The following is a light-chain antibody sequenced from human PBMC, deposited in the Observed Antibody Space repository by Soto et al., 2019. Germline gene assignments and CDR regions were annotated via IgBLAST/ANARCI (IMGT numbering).Light chain of an antibody. CDR2: LNSDGSH. J-gene: IGLJ2*01. Sequence: QPVLPQSPSASASLGASVKLTCTLSSGHSSYAIAWHQQQPEKGPRYLMKLNSDGSHSKGDGIPDRFSGSSSGAERYLTISSLQSEDEADYYCQTWGTGIPHVVFGGGTKVTVL. CDR3: QTWGTGIPHVV. CDR1: SGHSSYA. V-gene: IGLV4-69*01.